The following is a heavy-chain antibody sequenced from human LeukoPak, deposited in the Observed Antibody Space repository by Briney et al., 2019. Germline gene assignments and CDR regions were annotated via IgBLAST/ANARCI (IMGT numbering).Heavy chain of an antibody. CDR2: ISSSGSTI. D-gene: IGHD3-10*02. Sequence: GGSLRLSCTAAGFTFRKHWMSWVRQAIGKGLEWVSYISSSGSTIYYADSVKGRFTISRDNAKNSLYLQMNSLRAEDTAVYYCAELGITMIGGVWGKGTTVTISS. CDR3: AELGITMIGGV. J-gene: IGHJ6*04. CDR1: GFTFRKHW. V-gene: IGHV3-48*03.